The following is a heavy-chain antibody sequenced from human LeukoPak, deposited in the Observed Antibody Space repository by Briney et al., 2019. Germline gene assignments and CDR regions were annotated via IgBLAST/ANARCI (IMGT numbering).Heavy chain of an antibody. CDR1: GYTFTSYG. D-gene: IGHD3-9*01. CDR2: ISAYNGDT. Sequence: ASVKVSCEASGYTFTSYGISWVRQAPGQGLEWMGWISAYNGDTNYAQKLQGRVTMTTDTSTSTAYMELRSLRSDDTAVYYCARDLPRYFDWFPYYYGMDVWGQGTTVTVSS. CDR3: ARDLPRYFDWFPYYYGMDV. V-gene: IGHV1-18*01. J-gene: IGHJ6*02.